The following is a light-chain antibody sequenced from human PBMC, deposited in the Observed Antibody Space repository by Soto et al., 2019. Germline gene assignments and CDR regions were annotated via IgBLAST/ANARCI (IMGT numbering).Light chain of an antibody. CDR1: QSVSGY. V-gene: IGKV3-11*01. CDR3: QQRSNWAST. Sequence: EIVLTQSPATLSLSPGNRTTLSFRSSQSVSGYLAWYQQKPGQAPRLLIYAASNRATGIPASFSGSGSGTDFTLTITSLEPEDFAVYYCQQRSNWASTFGGGTKVVI. CDR2: AAS. J-gene: IGKJ4*01.